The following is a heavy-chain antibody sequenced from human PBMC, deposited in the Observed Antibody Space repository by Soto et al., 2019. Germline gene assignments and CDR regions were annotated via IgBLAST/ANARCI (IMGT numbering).Heavy chain of an antibody. CDR3: ARNGGADDAFDI. CDR2: INHSGST. Sequence: QVQLQQWGAGLLKPSETLSLTCAVYGGSVSGYYWSWIRQPPGKGLEWIGEINHSGSTNYNPSLKSRVTISVDTSKNQFSLKLSSVTASDTAVYYCARNGGADDAFDIWGQGTMVTVSS. V-gene: IGHV4-34*01. D-gene: IGHD1-26*01. CDR1: GGSVSGYY. J-gene: IGHJ3*02.